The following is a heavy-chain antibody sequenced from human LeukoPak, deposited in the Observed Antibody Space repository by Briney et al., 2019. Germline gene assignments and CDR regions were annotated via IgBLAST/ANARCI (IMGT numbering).Heavy chain of an antibody. D-gene: IGHD1-26*01. Sequence: GGSLRLSCAASGFTFSTYAMSWVRQAPGKGLEWVGRIRSKTDGGTADYVAPVKGRFTISRDDSKDTLYLQMNSLETEDTGVYYCTTEWDWGQGTLVTVSS. CDR3: TTEWD. V-gene: IGHV3-15*01. CDR2: IRSKTDGGTA. J-gene: IGHJ4*02. CDR1: GFTFSTYA.